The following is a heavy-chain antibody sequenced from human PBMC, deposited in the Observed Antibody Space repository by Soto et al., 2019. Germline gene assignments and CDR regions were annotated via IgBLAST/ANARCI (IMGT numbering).Heavy chain of an antibody. J-gene: IGHJ6*02. V-gene: IGHV3-33*01. CDR2: IWYDGSNK. D-gene: IGHD3-3*01. CDR3: ARRPTPSTMFGPVYYYYGMDV. CDR1: GFTFSSYG. Sequence: QVQLVESGGGVVQPGRSLRLSCAASGFTFSSYGMHWVRQAPGKGLEWVAVIWYDGSNKYYADSVKGRFTISRDNSKNTLYLQMTSLRAEDTAVYYCARRPTPSTMFGPVYYYYGMDVWGQGTTVTVSS.